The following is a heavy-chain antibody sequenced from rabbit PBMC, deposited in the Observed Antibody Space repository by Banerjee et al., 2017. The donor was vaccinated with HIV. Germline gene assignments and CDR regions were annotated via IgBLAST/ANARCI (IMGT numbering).Heavy chain of an antibody. CDR1: GIDFSSYYY. Sequence: QEQLEESGGDLVKPEGSLTLTCKASGIDFSSYYYICWVRQAPGKGLELIACIYNGDGSTHYASWVNGRFTFSRSTSLNTVTLQMTSLTAADTATYFCARDLAGVIGWHFNLWGPGTLVTVS. CDR2: IYNGDGST. D-gene: IGHD4-1*01. V-gene: IGHV1S43*01. CDR3: ARDLAGVIGWHFNL. J-gene: IGHJ4*01.